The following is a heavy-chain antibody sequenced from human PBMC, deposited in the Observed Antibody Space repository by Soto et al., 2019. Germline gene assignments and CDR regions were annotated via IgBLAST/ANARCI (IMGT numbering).Heavy chain of an antibody. V-gene: IGHV4-34*01. J-gene: IGHJ6*02. CDR1: GGSFSGYY. Sequence: SETLSLTCAVYGGSFSGYYWSWIRQPPGKGLEWIGEINHSGSTNYNPSLKSRVTMSVDTSKNQFSLKLSSVTAADTAVYYCAGGGVRGVITRTRDYYGMDVWGQETTVTVSS. CDR3: AGGGVRGVITRTRDYYGMDV. D-gene: IGHD3-10*01. CDR2: INHSGST.